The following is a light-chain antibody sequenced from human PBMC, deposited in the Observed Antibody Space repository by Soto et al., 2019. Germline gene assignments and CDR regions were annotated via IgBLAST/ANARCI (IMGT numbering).Light chain of an antibody. Sequence: QAVVTQPPSVSGAPGQRVTISCTWSSSNIGAGYDVHWYQQLPGTAPKLLIYGNSNRPSGVPDRFSGSKSGTSASLAITGLQAEDEADYYCQSYDSSLSGCVVFGGGTKLTVL. CDR1: SSNIGAGYD. CDR2: GNS. CDR3: QSYDSSLSGCVV. J-gene: IGLJ2*01. V-gene: IGLV1-40*01.